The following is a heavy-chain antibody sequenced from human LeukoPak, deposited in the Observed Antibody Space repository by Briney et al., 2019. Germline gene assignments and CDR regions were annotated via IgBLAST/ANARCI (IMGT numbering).Heavy chain of an antibody. CDR2: ISSSGSTI. V-gene: IGHV3-48*03. D-gene: IGHD4-17*01. CDR3: ARAGRTTRAFQH. CDR1: GFTFSSYE. J-gene: IGHJ1*01. Sequence: GGSLRLSCAASGFTFSSYEMNWVRQVPGKGLEWISYISSSGSTIYFADSVKGRFTISRDNAKNSLYLQMNSLRAEDTAVYYCARAGRTTRAFQHWGQGTLVTVSS.